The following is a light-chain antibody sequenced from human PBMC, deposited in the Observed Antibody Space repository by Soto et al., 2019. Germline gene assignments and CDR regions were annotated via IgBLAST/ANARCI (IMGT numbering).Light chain of an antibody. CDR1: NIETKG. CDR3: QIWDPSDPYVV. V-gene: IGLV3-21*02. J-gene: IGLJ2*01. Sequence: SYELSQPPSVSVSPGQTARITCGGSNIETKGVHWYQQKPGQAPVMVLYDDSDRPSGIPERFSGSNSGNTATLTISRVEAGDEADYFCQIWDPSDPYVVFGGGTKVT. CDR2: DDS.